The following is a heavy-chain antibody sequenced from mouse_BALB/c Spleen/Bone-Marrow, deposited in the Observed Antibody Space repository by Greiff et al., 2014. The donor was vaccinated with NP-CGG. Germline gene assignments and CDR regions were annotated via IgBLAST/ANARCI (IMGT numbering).Heavy chain of an antibody. D-gene: IGHD1-1*01. CDR3: ASYYYGSSYGLAY. V-gene: IGHV14-3*02. J-gene: IGHJ3*01. CDR1: GFNIKDTY. CDR2: IDPANGNT. Sequence: VQLQQSGAELVKPGASVKLSCTASGFNIKDTYMHWVKQRPEQGLEWIGWIDPANGNTKYDPKFQGKATITADTSSNTAYLQLSSLTSEDTAVYYCASYYYGSSYGLAYWGQGTLVTVSA.